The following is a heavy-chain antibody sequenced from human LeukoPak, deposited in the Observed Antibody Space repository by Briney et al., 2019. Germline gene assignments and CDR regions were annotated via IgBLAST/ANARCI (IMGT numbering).Heavy chain of an antibody. CDR3: AKASDTVTTDRALDY. V-gene: IGHV3-23*01. CDR2: ISSGGGAL. J-gene: IGHJ4*01. D-gene: IGHD4-17*01. Sequence: GGSLRLSCGASAFTFSNYAMSWVRQAPGKGLEWVSAISSGGGALYYADSVKGRFVMSRDNSKNTLYLQMNSLRAEDTAVYYCAKASDTVTTDRALDYWGQGTLVTVSS. CDR1: AFTFSNYA.